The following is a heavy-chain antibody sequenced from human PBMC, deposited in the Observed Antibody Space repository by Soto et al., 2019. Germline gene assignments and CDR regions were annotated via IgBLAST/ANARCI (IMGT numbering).Heavy chain of an antibody. V-gene: IGHV3-30-3*01. CDR1: GFTFSSYA. D-gene: IGHD6-25*01. Sequence: QVQLVESGGGVVQPGRSLRLSCAASGFTFSSYAMHWVRQAPGKGLERVAVISYDGSNQYYADSVKGRFTIYKDNSKNALYQPMNSHNAEDTADHYSCGDRHRKDFFDAFDIWGPGKMVNVSS. J-gene: IGHJ3*02. CDR2: ISYDGSNQ. CDR3: CGDRHRKDFFDAFDI.